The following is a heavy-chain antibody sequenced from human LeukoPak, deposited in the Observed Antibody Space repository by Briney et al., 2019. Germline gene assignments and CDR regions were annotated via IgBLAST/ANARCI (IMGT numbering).Heavy chain of an antibody. CDR1: GFMFSGYS. CDR2: ISSSGGDT. CDR3: ARGRQGYHFDY. Sequence: GGSLRLPCAASGFMFSGYSMDWVRQAPGKGLEWVSYISSSGGDTHYTDSVKGRFTISRDNAKNSLYLQMNSLRAEDTAVYYCARGRQGYHFDYWGQGTLVTVSS. J-gene: IGHJ4*02. D-gene: IGHD5-18*01. V-gene: IGHV3-48*01.